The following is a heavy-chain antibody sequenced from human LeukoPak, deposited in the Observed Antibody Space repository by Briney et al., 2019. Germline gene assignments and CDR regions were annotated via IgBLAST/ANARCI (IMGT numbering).Heavy chain of an antibody. Sequence: ASLKPSCKASRYTFTSYGLTWARQAPGQGLEWMGWVSTYNTNTSYAQGLQGRVSMTTDTSTSTAYLELRSLRSDDTAVYYCARPHSYGSTYFDCWGQGTLVTVSS. CDR2: VSTYNTNT. J-gene: IGHJ4*02. CDR3: ARPHSYGSTYFDC. V-gene: IGHV1-18*01. D-gene: IGHD4-17*01. CDR1: RYTFTSYG.